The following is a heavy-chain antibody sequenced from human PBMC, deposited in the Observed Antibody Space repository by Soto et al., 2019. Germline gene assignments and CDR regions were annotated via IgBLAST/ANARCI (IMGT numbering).Heavy chain of an antibody. CDR2: IYNSGSTM. V-gene: IGHV3-48*03. CDR3: ARESGGTGLDV. D-gene: IGHD1-1*01. CDR1: GFTFSAFE. J-gene: IGHJ6*02. Sequence: GGSLRLSCAASGFTFSAFEMNWVRQAPGKGLEWLSYIYNSGSTMTYADSVKGRFAISRDNAKNSLYLQMYSLRAEDTAVYYCARESGGTGLDVWGQGTTVTVSS.